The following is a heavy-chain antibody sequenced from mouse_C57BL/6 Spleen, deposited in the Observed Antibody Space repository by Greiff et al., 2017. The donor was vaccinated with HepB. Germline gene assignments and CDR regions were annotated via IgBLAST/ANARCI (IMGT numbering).Heavy chain of an antibody. Sequence: EVMLVESGGGLVQPGGSLKLSCAASGFTFSDYYMYWVRQTPEKRLEWVAYISNGGGSTYYPDTVKGRFTISRDNAKNTLYLQMSRLKSEDTAMYYCARAHYYGTLSWFAYWGQGTLVTVSA. V-gene: IGHV5-12*01. CDR3: ARAHYYGTLSWFAY. CDR1: GFTFSDYY. J-gene: IGHJ3*01. CDR2: ISNGGGST. D-gene: IGHD1-1*01.